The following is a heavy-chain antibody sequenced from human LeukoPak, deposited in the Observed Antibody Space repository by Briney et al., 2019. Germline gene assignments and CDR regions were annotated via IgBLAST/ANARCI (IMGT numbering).Heavy chain of an antibody. Sequence: GGSLRLSCAASGFTFSSYGMHWVRQAPGKGLEWVAVISYDGSNKYYADSVKGRFTISRDNSKNTLYLQMNSLRAEDTAVYYCATDSVDAFDIWGQGTMVTVSS. CDR3: ATDSVDAFDI. CDR2: ISYDGSNK. CDR1: GFTFSSYG. V-gene: IGHV3-30*03. J-gene: IGHJ3*02.